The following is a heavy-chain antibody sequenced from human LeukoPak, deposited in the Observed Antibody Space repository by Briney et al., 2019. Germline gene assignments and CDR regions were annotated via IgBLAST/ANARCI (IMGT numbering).Heavy chain of an antibody. J-gene: IGHJ4*02. CDR2: IYTSGSI. CDR1: GGSISIGSYY. Sequence: SQTLSLTCTVSGGSISIGSYYCSWIRQPAGKGREWIGRIYTSGSINYNPSLKSRVTISGDMPKNHCSLKLSSVTASDTVVYYCAGDIGWIDYWGQGTLVTVSS. D-gene: IGHD6-19*01. CDR3: AGDIGWIDY. V-gene: IGHV4-61*02.